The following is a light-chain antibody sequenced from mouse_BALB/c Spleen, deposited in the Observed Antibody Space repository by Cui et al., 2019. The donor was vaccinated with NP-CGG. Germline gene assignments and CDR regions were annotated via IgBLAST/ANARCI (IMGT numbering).Light chain of an antibody. CDR1: TWAVKTSNY. V-gene: IGLV1*01. CDR3: VLWYSNHWV. J-gene: IGLJ1*01. CDR2: GTN. Sequence: QAVVTQESALHTSPGENVPHTCRSSTWAVKTSNYAKWVQEKPDHLFTGLIGGTNNRAPGVPARFSGSLIGDKAALTITGAQTEDEAIYFCVLWYSNHWVFGGGTKLTVL.